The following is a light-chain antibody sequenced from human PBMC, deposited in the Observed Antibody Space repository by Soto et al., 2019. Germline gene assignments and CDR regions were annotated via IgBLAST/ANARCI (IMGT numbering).Light chain of an antibody. CDR2: GAS. CDR3: QQYGSSSWT. CDR1: QSVSSS. V-gene: IGKV3-11*01. Sequence: EIVLSQSPATLSLSPGERATLSCRASQSVSSSLAWYQQKPGQAPRLLIYGASNGAAGIPARFSGTGSGTDFTLTISSLEPEDFAVYYCQQYGSSSWTFGQGTKVDIK. J-gene: IGKJ1*01.